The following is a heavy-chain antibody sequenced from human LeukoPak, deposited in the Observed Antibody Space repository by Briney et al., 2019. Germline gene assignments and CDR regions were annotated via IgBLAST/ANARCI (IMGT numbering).Heavy chain of an antibody. CDR1: GGSINNRDHY. CDR3: ARSAFLVTAPGLYYFDY. J-gene: IGHJ4*02. D-gene: IGHD6-13*01. Sequence: SETLSLTCTVSGGSINNRDHYWGWVRQPPGKGLEWIGSMHVGGTTYQNPSLKSRLTISVDTSKNQFSLHLSSVTAADTAVYYCARSAFLVTAPGLYYFDYWGQGTLVAVSS. V-gene: IGHV4-39*07. CDR2: MHVGGTT.